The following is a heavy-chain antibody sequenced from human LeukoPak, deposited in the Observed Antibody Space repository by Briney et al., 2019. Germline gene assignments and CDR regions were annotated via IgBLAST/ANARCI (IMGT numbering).Heavy chain of an antibody. Sequence: SETLSLTCTVSGGSVSSYYWSWIRQPPGKGLEWIGYMYYSGSTNYNPSLKSRVTISVDTSKNQFSLKLSSVTAADTAVYYCARGEYCSGGSCYSGWFDPWGQGTLVTVSS. CDR3: ARGEYCSGGSCYSGWFDP. J-gene: IGHJ5*02. CDR2: MYYSGST. CDR1: GGSVSSYY. V-gene: IGHV4-59*02. D-gene: IGHD2-15*01.